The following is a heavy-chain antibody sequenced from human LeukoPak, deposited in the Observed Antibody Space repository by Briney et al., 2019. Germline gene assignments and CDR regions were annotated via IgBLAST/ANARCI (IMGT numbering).Heavy chain of an antibody. CDR3: AKDWSSGYDNFDY. CDR2: ISGDGGST. Sequence: GSLRLSCAASGFTFDDYAMHWVRQAPGKGLEWVSLISGDGGSTYYADSVKGRFTISRDNSKNSLYLQMNSLRTVDTALYYCAKDWSSGYDNFDYWGQGTLVTVSS. D-gene: IGHD5-12*01. CDR1: GFTFDDYA. V-gene: IGHV3-43*02. J-gene: IGHJ4*02.